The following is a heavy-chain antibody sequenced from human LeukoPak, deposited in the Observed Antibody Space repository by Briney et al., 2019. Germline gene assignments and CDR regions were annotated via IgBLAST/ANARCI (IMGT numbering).Heavy chain of an antibody. Sequence: GGSLRLSCAASGFTFSSYAMHWVRQAPGKGLEWVAVISYDGSNKYYADSVKGRFTISRDDSKNTLYLQMNSLRAEDTAVYYCARILYCSSTSCLDYWGQGTLVTVSS. CDR1: GFTFSSYA. CDR2: ISYDGSNK. J-gene: IGHJ4*02. V-gene: IGHV3-30*04. D-gene: IGHD2-2*01. CDR3: ARILYCSSTSCLDY.